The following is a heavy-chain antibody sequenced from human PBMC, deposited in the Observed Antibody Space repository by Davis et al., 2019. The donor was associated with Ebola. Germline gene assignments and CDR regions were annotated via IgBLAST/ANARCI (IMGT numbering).Heavy chain of an antibody. J-gene: IGHJ4*02. V-gene: IGHV6-1*01. Sequence: HSQTLSLTCAISGDNVSSGGWNWIRQSPSRGLEWLGRTYYTSKWNDDYSVSVKSRMIINPDTSKNQFSLQLNSVTPEDTAVYYCARGWLRSGFDYWGQGTLVTVSS. CDR1: GDNVSSGG. CDR3: ARGWLRSGFDY. D-gene: IGHD5-12*01. CDR2: TYYTSKWND.